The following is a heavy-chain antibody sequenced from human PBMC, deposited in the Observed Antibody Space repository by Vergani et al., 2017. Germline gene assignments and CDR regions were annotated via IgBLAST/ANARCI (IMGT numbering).Heavy chain of an antibody. V-gene: IGHV3-30*02. CDR1: GFTFSSYG. J-gene: IGHJ4*02. Sequence: QVQLVESGGGVVQPGGSLRLSCAASGFTFSSYGMHWVRQAPGKGLEWVAFIRYDGSNKYYADSVKGRFTISRDNSKNTLYLQMNSLRAEDTAVYYCAKRGGDPYWGQGTLVTVSS. D-gene: IGHD3-16*01. CDR2: IRYDGSNK. CDR3: AKRGGDPY.